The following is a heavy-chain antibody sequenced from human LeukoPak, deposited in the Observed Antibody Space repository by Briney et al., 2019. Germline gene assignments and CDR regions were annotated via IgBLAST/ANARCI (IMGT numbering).Heavy chain of an antibody. Sequence: SETLSITCTVSGGSIISSYWSWIRRPAAKGLEWIGRIYTSGSTNYNPSLKSRVTMSVDTSKTQFSLKLSSVTAVDTAVYYYARDVRRKLVRGFNYWGQGTLLTVSS. CDR1: GGSIISSY. CDR3: ARDVRRKLVRGFNY. D-gene: IGHD6-13*01. V-gene: IGHV4-4*07. J-gene: IGHJ4*02. CDR2: IYTSGST.